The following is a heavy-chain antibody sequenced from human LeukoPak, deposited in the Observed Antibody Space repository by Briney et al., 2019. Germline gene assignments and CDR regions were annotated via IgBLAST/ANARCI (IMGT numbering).Heavy chain of an antibody. CDR1: GYSXTDHY. J-gene: IGHJ4*02. CDR3: ARDHYWGPDY. D-gene: IGHD3-16*01. CDR2: IHPKTGVT. V-gene: IGHV1-2*02. Sequence: ASVKVSCQASGYSXTDHYLHWLRQAPGQGLEWMAWIHPKTGVTNYAERFQGRLCLTRDTSISTLYMELNSLTSDDTAVYYCARDHYWGPDYWGQGTLVSVSS.